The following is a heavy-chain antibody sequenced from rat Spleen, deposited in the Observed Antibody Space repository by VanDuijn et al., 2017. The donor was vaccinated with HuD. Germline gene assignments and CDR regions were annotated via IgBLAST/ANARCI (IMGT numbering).Heavy chain of an antibody. CDR2: INTGGGNP. J-gene: IGHJ4*01. CDR1: GFTFSDYY. CDR3: ARHSPHTYYGWMDA. D-gene: IGHD1-9*01. Sequence: EVQLVESGGGLVQPGRSLKLSCAASGFTFSDYYMAWVRQAPKKGLEWVASINTGGGNPYYRDSVKGRFTISRDNAKSIQYLRMDSLRSEDSATYYCARHSPHTYYGWMDAWGQGASVTVSS. V-gene: IGHV5-25*01.